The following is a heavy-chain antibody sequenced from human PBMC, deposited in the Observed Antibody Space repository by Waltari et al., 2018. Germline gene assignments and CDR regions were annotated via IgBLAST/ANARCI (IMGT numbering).Heavy chain of an antibody. CDR1: GYTFTSYA. CDR2: INAGNGNK. V-gene: IGHV1-3*01. J-gene: IGHJ4*02. Sequence: QVQLVQSGAEVKKPGASVKVSCKASGYTFTSYAMHWVRQAPGQRLEWMGWINAGNGNKKYSQKFQGRVTITRDTSASTAYMELSSLRSEDTAVYYCARGLGPAYYYGSGSYYNHFDYWGQGTLVTVSS. D-gene: IGHD3-10*01. CDR3: ARGLGPAYYYGSGSYYNHFDY.